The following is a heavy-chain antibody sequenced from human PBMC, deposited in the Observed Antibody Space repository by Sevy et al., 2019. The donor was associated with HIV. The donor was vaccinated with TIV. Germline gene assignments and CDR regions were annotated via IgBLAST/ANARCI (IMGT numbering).Heavy chain of an antibody. Sequence: GGSLRLSCAASGFTFSSYGMHWVRQTPGKGLEWVAVIWYDGSSKYYADSVKGRFTISRDNSKNTLYLQMNSLRAEDTAVYYWARDKLPPVMVTMVRGALSYYFDSWGQGSLVTVSS. CDR3: ARDKLPPVMVTMVRGALSYYFDS. V-gene: IGHV3-33*01. CDR2: IWYDGSSK. CDR1: GFTFSSYG. J-gene: IGHJ4*02. D-gene: IGHD3-10*01.